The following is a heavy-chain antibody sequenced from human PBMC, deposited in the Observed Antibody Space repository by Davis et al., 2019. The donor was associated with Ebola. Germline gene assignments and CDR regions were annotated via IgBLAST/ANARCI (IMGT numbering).Heavy chain of an antibody. CDR3: TLLQEHL. CDR1: GFTFSYSG. J-gene: IGHJ6*01. CDR2: VSYDGSNE. Sequence: PGGSLRLSCAASGFTFSYSGMHWVRQAPGKGLEWVAIVSYDGSNEYYADSVKGRFTVSRDNSKNTLYLQMSSLHQGPIGLPPGTLLQEHLWG. V-gene: IGHV3-33*05.